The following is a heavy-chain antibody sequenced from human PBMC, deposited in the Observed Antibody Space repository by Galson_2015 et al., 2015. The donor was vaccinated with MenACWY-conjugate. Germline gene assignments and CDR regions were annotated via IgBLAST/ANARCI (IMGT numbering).Heavy chain of an antibody. J-gene: IGHJ4*02. CDR2: INPGGRRG. D-gene: IGHD2-21*02. CDR3: AARTADDNY. Sequence: SLRLSCAASGFTFSNSWMNWVRQAPGSGLEWVANINPGGRRGTYADSVKGRFTISRDNDENSVYLEMNSLRPGDTAVFYCAARTADDNYWGQGTLVTVSS. CDR1: GFTFSNSW. V-gene: IGHV3-7*01.